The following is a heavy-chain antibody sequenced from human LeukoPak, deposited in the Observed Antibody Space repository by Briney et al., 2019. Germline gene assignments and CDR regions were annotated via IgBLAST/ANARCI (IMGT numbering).Heavy chain of an antibody. CDR2: IASEGSST. Sequence: GGSLRLSCAASGFTFSSYWMNWVRQAPGKGLVWVSRIASEGSSTTYADSVKGRFSTSRDNAKNTLYLQMNSLRVEDTAVYYCARGRPHGNDYWGQGTLVTVSS. CDR1: GFTFSSYW. CDR3: ARGRPHGNDY. J-gene: IGHJ4*02. D-gene: IGHD4-23*01. V-gene: IGHV3-74*01.